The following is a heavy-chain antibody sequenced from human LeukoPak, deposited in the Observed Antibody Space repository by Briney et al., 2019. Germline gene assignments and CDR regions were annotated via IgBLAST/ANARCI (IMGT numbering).Heavy chain of an antibody. J-gene: IGHJ3*02. CDR2: IYYGGSP. D-gene: IGHD5-18*01. CDR3: ARAYSFEDGDAFDI. V-gene: IGHV4-30-4*01. Sequence: PSETLSLTCTVSGGSISSGDDYWSWIRQPPGRGLECMGYIYYGGSPYCNPSLRSRVTISVDTSKNQFSLKLTSVTAADTAVYFCARAYSFEDGDAFDIWGQGTVVTVSS. CDR1: GGSISSGDDY.